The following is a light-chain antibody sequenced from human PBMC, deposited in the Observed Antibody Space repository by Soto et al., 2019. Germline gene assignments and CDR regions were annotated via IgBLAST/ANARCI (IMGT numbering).Light chain of an antibody. CDR3: CSYAGSNTVI. CDR1: SNDIGSYNL. CDR2: DVD. V-gene: IGLV2-23*02. J-gene: IGLJ2*01. Sequence: QSALTQPASVSGSPGQSITISCTGTSNDIGSYNLVSWYQQHPGEAPKLMIYDVDKRPSGISNRFSASKSGNMASLTISGLQAEDEADYYCCSYAGSNTVIFGGGTKVTVL.